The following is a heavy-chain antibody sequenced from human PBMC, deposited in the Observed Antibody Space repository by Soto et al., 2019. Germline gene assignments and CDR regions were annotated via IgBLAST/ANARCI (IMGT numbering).Heavy chain of an antibody. CDR2: IYYSAST. D-gene: IGHD2-21*02. Sequence: SETLSLTCTVSGGSISSYYWSWIRQPPGKGLEWIGYIYYSASTNYSPSLKSRVTISVDTSKNQFPLNLSSVTAADTAVYYCARHLPYCGGDCYSLDYWGQGTLVTVS. V-gene: IGHV4-59*08. CDR3: ARHLPYCGGDCYSLDY. CDR1: GGSISSYY. J-gene: IGHJ4*02.